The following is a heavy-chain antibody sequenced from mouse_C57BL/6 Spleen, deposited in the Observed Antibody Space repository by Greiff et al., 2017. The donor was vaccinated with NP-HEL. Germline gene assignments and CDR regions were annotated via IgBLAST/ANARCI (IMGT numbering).Heavy chain of an antibody. CDR2: INYDGSST. D-gene: IGHD2-4*01. V-gene: IGHV5-16*01. CDR1: GFTFSDYY. J-gene: IGHJ2*01. Sequence: EVKLMESEGGLVQPGSSMKLSCTASGFTFSDYYMAWVRQVPEKGLEWVANINYDGSSTYYLDSLKSRFIISRDNAKNILYLQMSSLKSEDTATYYCAREDYDYDEYYFDYWGQGTTLTVSS. CDR3: AREDYDYDEYYFDY.